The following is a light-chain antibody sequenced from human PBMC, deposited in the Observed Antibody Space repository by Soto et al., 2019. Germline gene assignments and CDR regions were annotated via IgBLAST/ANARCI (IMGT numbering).Light chain of an antibody. CDR1: QSVSSN. CDR2: GAS. J-gene: IGKJ2*01. Sequence: EIVMTQSPATLSVSPGERATLSCRASQSVSSNLAWYQQKPGQAPRLLIYGASTRATGIPARFSGSGSVTEFTLSISSMRSEDYAVYYCQQYNNWPPYTFGQGTKVELK. CDR3: QQYNNWPPYT. V-gene: IGKV3-15*01.